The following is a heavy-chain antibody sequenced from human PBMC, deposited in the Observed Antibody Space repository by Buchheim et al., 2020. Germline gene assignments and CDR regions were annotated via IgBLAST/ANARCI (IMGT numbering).Heavy chain of an antibody. D-gene: IGHD3-16*02. CDR3: AKDVRLGQLSNLKVYGMDV. Sequence: QEQLVQSGGGVVQPGRSLSLSCGASGFDFGAYAMHWVRQAPGKGLEWLTVISYDGRNRWYRDSVKGRFTVSRDNSKKSLHLQMNSLRPEDSAVYYCAKDVRLGQLSNLKVYGMDVWGHGIT. CDR1: GFDFGAYA. CDR2: ISYDGRNR. V-gene: IGHV3-30*18. J-gene: IGHJ6*02.